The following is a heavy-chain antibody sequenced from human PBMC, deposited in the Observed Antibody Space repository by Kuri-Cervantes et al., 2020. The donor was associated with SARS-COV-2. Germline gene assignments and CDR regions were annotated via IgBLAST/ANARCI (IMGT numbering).Heavy chain of an antibody. CDR3: ARNLYYYDSSGYSNWFDP. Sequence: LSLTCAASGFTFDDYAMHWVRQAPGKGLEWVAVIWYDGSNKYYADSVKGRFTISRDNAKNTLYLQMNSLRAEDTAVYYCARNLYYYDSSGYSNWFDPWGQGTLVTVSS. V-gene: IGHV3-33*08. CDR2: IWYDGSNK. J-gene: IGHJ5*02. CDR1: GFTFDDYA. D-gene: IGHD3-22*01.